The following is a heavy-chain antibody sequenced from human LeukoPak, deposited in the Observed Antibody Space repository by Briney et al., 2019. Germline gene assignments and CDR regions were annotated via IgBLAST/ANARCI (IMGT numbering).Heavy chain of an antibody. CDR1: GGSISGGSYY. CDR3: ARDHCSGGSCYRDYYYYYMDV. J-gene: IGHJ6*03. D-gene: IGHD2-15*01. V-gene: IGHV4-61*02. Sequence: SETLSLTCTVSGGSISGGSYYWSWIRQPAGKGLEWIGRIYTSGSTNYNPSLKSRVTISVDTSKNQFSLKLSSVTAADTAVYYCARDHCSGGSCYRDYYYYYMDVWGKGTTVTVSS. CDR2: IYTSGST.